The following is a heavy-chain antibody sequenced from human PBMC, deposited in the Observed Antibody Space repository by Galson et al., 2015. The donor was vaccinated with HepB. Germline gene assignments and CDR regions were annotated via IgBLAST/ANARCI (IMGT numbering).Heavy chain of an antibody. CDR1: GFTFGDYA. V-gene: IGHV3-49*03. D-gene: IGHD3-16*01. CDR2: IRSKAYGGTT. Sequence: SLRLSCAASGFTFGDYAMSWFRHAPGKGLEWVGFIRSKAYGGTTEYAASVKGRFTISRDDSKSIAYLQMNSLKPEDTAVYYCTRDEYVAPGVYYYYGMDVWGQGTTVTVSS. CDR3: TRDEYVAPGVYYYYGMDV. J-gene: IGHJ6*02.